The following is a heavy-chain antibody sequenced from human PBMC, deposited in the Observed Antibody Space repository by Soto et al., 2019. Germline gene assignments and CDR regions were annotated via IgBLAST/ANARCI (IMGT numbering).Heavy chain of an antibody. D-gene: IGHD5-18*01. J-gene: IGHJ6*02. CDR1: GFTFSSYA. CDR2: ISYDGSNK. Sequence: QVQLVESGGGVVQPGRSLRLSCAASGFTFSSYAMHWVRQAPGKGLEWVAVISYDGSNKYYADSVKGRFTISRDNSKXXLYLQMNSLRAEDTAVYYCARDKDGYSMFASGMDVWGQGTTVTVSS. CDR3: ARDKDGYSMFASGMDV. V-gene: IGHV3-30-3*01.